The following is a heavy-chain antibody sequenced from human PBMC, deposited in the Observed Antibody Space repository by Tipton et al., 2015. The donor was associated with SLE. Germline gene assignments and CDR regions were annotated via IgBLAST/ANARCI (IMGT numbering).Heavy chain of an antibody. CDR3: AGGNWLDGYNGPICY. CDR1: GGSISSYY. CDR2: IYYSGST. J-gene: IGHJ4*02. V-gene: IGHV4-59*01. D-gene: IGHD5-24*01. Sequence: TLSLTCTVSGGSISSYYWSWIRQPPGKGLEWIGYIYYSGSTNYNPSLKSRVTISVDTSKNQFSLKLSSVTAADTAVYYCAGGNWLDGYNGPICYWGQGTLVTVSS.